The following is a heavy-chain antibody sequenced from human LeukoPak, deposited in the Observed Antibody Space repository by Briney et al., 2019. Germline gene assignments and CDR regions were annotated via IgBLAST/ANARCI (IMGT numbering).Heavy chain of an antibody. Sequence: SDTLSLTCTVSGGSNSSDYWSWIRQPPGKGLEWIGYIFYSGSTNYNPSLKSRVTLSVDTSKNQFSLKLSSVTAADTAVYYCARRVAHGFDIWGQGTMVTVSS. CDR3: ARRVAHGFDI. CDR2: IFYSGST. V-gene: IGHV4-59*08. D-gene: IGHD5-12*01. CDR1: GGSNSSDY. J-gene: IGHJ3*02.